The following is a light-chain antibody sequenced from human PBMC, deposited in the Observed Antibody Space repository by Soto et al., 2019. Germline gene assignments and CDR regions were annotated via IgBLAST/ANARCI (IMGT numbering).Light chain of an antibody. CDR3: CSYAGSSTLV. CDR1: SSDVGSYNL. CDR2: EGS. Sequence: QSVLTQPASVSGSAGQSSTISCTGTSSDVGSYNLVSWYQQHPGKAPKLMIYEGSKRPSGVSNRFSGSKSGNTASLTISGLQAEDEADYYCCSYAGSSTLVFGGGTKLTVL. J-gene: IGLJ2*01. V-gene: IGLV2-23*01.